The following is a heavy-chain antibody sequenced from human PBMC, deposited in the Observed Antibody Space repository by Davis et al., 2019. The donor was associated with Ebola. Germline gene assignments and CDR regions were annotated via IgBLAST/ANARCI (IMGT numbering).Heavy chain of an antibody. J-gene: IGHJ4*02. CDR3: AKEGASCGGDCYFLSDY. V-gene: IGHV3-23*01. CDR2: ISGRGSTI. Sequence: GGSLRLSCAASGFTFDTYGMSWVRQAPGKGLEWVSVISGRGSTIYYADSVKGRFTISRDNSKDTLYLQMNRLRAEDTAVYYCAKEGASCGGDCYFLSDYWGQGTLVTVSS. D-gene: IGHD2-21*02. CDR1: GFTFDTYG.